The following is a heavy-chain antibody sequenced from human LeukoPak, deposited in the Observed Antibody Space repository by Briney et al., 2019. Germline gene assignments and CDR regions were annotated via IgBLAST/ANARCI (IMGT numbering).Heavy chain of an antibody. CDR3: AKEILRYFDWLSEFDY. D-gene: IGHD3-9*01. V-gene: IGHV3-21*04. CDR1: GFTFSSYS. CDR2: ISSSSSYI. Sequence: PGGSLRLSCAASGFTFSSYSMNWVRQAPGKGLEWVSSISSSSSYIYYADSVKGRFTISRDNSKNTLYLQMNSLRAEDTAVYYCAKEILRYFDWLSEFDYWGQGTLVTVSS. J-gene: IGHJ4*02.